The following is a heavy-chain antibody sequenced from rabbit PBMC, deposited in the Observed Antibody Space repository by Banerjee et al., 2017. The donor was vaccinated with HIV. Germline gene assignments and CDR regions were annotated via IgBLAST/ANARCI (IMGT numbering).Heavy chain of an antibody. CDR3: ARYYTYGYAGGTYAANL. CDR2: IYAGSGIT. J-gene: IGHJ4*01. Sequence: QEQLEESGGDLVKPGASLTLTCTASGFSFSSSYYMCWVRQAPGKGLEWIACIYAGSGITDYASWAKGRFTISKTSSTTVTLQMTSLTAADTATYFCARYYTYGYAGGTYAANLWGQGTLVTVS. V-gene: IGHV1S45*01. CDR1: GFSFSSSYY. D-gene: IGHD6-1*01.